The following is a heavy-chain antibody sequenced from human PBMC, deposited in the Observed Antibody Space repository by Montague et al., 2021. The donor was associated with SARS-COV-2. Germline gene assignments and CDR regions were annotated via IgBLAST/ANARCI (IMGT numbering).Heavy chain of an antibody. CDR2: IWYDGSNK. D-gene: IGHD6-19*01. CDR1: GFTFSSYG. V-gene: IGHV3-33*01. J-gene: IGHJ6*02. CDR3: ASDLGAVAGGYYYYYYGMDV. Sequence: SLRLSCAASGFTFSSYGMHWLRQDPGKGLEWVAIIWYDGSNKYYPDSVKGRFTISRDNSKNTLYLQMNSLRAEDTAVYYWASDLGAVAGGYYYYYYGMDVWGQGTTVTVSS.